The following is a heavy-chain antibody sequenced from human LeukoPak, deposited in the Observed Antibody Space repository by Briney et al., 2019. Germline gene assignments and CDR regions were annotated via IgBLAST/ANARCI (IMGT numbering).Heavy chain of an antibody. CDR3: ARDGVGLDI. CDR2: IKWNGGST. Sequence: SGGSLRLSCAASGFTFEDYDMSWVRQAPGKGLEWVSGIKWNGGSTGYAGSVKGRFTISRDNAQTSVYLQMNSLRAEDTAFYYCARDGVGLDIWGQGTMVSVSS. J-gene: IGHJ3*02. D-gene: IGHD2-8*01. CDR1: GFTFEDYD. V-gene: IGHV3-20*04.